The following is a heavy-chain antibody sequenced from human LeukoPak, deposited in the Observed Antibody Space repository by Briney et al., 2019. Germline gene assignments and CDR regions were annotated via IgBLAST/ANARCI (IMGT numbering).Heavy chain of an antibody. J-gene: IGHJ4*02. CDR3: ARHFAYSSSSYFDY. Sequence: SETLSLTCSVSGGSVSNYYWSWIRQPPGKGLEWIGYVYYTGSTNYNPSLKSRVTMFEDKSKNQFSLRLYSVTVADTAVYYCARHFAYSSSSYFDYWGQGTLVTVSS. D-gene: IGHD6-6*01. CDR2: VYYTGST. CDR1: GGSVSNYY. V-gene: IGHV4-59*08.